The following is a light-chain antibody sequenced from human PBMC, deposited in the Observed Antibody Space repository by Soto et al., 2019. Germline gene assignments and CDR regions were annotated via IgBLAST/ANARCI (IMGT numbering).Light chain of an antibody. J-gene: IGKJ2*01. Sequence: EIVLTQSPGTLSLSPRERATLSCRASQRISSRNLAWYQQKPGQAPRLLIYGVSSRATGIPDRFSGSGSVTDFTLTINRLEPVDFAVYYCQQYSDFPYTFGQGTKLEVK. CDR2: GVS. CDR3: QQYSDFPYT. CDR1: QRISSRN. V-gene: IGKV3-20*01.